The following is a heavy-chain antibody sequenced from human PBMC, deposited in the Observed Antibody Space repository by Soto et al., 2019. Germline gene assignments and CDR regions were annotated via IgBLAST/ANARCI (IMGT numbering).Heavy chain of an antibody. Sequence: QVQLQQWGAGLLKPSETLSLTCAVYGGSFSGYYWSWIRQPPGKGLEWIGEINHSGSTNYNPSLNGRVTIAVDTSKTQFSMRLSSVTAADTAVYYWARGSDSSSWDPGFDYWGQGTLVAVSS. CDR2: INHSGST. J-gene: IGHJ4*02. CDR3: ARGSDSSSWDPGFDY. CDR1: GGSFSGYY. V-gene: IGHV4-34*01. D-gene: IGHD6-13*01.